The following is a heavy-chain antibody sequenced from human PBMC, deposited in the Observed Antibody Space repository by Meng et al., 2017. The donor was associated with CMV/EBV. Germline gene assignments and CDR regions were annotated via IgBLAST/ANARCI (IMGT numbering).Heavy chain of an antibody. J-gene: IGHJ3*02. CDR3: ARALRFLESYDAFDI. CDR1: GFTFSSYG. CDR2: IKQDGSEK. Sequence: GGSLRLSCAASGFTFSSYGMHWVRQAPGKGLEWVANIKQDGSEKYYVDSVKGRFTISRDNAKNSLYLQMNSLRAEDTAVYYCARALRFLESYDAFDIWGQGTMVTVSS. V-gene: IGHV3-7*01. D-gene: IGHD3-3*01.